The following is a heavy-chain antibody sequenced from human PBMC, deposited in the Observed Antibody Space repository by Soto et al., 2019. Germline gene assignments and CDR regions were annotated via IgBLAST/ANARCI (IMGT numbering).Heavy chain of an antibody. V-gene: IGHV1-18*04. D-gene: IGHD6-13*01. Sequence: GASVKVSFKASGYTFTSYGISWVRQAPGQGLEWMGWISAYNGNTDYAQKLQGRVTMTTDTSTSTAYMELRSLRSDDTAVYYCARNNSSSWYYYYYGMDVWGQGTTVTVSS. CDR1: GYTFTSYG. CDR3: ARNNSSSWYYYYYGMDV. CDR2: ISAYNGNT. J-gene: IGHJ6*02.